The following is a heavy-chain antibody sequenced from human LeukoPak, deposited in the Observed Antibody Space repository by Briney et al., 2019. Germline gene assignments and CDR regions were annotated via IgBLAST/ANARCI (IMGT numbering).Heavy chain of an antibody. J-gene: IGHJ4*02. Sequence: PSETLSLTCTVSGVSISSSGYWWGWIRQPPGKGLEWIGTIYYSGTTYYNPSLKSRVTISADTSKNQFSLEVNSVTAADTAVYYCAKRAYGVGFEYWGQGTLVTVSS. V-gene: IGHV4-39*01. CDR2: IYYSGTT. D-gene: IGHD4-17*01. CDR3: AKRAYGVGFEY. CDR1: GVSISSSGYW.